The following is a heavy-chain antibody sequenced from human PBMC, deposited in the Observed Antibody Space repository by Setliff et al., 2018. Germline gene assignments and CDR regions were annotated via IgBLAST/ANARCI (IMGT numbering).Heavy chain of an antibody. J-gene: IGHJ4*02. CDR2: MYFSGST. CDR3: ARAPRYFDSTGSYFDG. Sequence: SETLSLTCVVSGSPISGDYCWGWIRQPPGKGLEWIGSMYFSGSTYYNPSLKSRVTMPIDKSKNEFSLKMSSVTAADTAVYYCARAPRYFDSTGSYFDGWGQGTLVTVSS. V-gene: IGHV4-38-2*01. D-gene: IGHD3-22*01. CDR1: GSPISGDYC.